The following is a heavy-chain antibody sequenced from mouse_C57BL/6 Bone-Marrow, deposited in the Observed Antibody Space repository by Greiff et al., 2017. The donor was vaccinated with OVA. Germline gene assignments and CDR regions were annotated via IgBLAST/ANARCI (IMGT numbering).Heavy chain of an antibody. D-gene: IGHD4-1*01. CDR3: IWDPGYFDV. J-gene: IGHJ1*03. CDR1: GYTFTSYW. Sequence: VQLKQSGTVLARPGASVTMSCKTSGYTFTSYWLHWVQQRPGPGLEWIGAIYPGNSDTSYNQKFQGKAKLTAVTAASTAYMELSSLTNEDSAVYYCIWDPGYFDVWGTGTTVTVSS. V-gene: IGHV1-5*01. CDR2: IYPGNSDT.